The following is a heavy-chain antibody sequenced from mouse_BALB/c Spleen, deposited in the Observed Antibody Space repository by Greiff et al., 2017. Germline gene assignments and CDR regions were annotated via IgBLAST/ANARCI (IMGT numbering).Heavy chain of an antibody. CDR3: ARAASPYAIDY. V-gene: IGHV1-53*01. J-gene: IGHJ2*01. D-gene: IGHD1-1*01. CDR1: GYTFTSYW. CDR2: IYPANGDN. Sequence: VQVVESGPELVRPGASVKMSCKASGYTFTSYWMHWVKQRPGQGLEWIGMIYPANGDNRFNEKFKDKATLNVDKSSNTAYMQLSSLTSEDSAVYYCARAASPYAIDYWGQGTTVTVSS.